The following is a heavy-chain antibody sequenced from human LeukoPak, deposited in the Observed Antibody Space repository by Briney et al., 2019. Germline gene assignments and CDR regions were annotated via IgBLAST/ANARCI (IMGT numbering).Heavy chain of an antibody. V-gene: IGHV3-30-3*01. CDR2: ISYDGSNK. CDR1: GCTFSRYS. Sequence: PGGSLTLSCAASGCTFSRYSMHWVRQPPGKGLEWMAIISYDGSNKYYADSVKGRFTISRDNSKNTLYLQVNSLRAEDTAVYYCARDLQAMGSLDYWGQGTLVTVSS. J-gene: IGHJ4*02. D-gene: IGHD5-18*01. CDR3: ARDLQAMGSLDY.